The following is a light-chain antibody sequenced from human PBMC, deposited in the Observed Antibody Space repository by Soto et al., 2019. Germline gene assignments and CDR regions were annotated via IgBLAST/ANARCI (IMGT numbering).Light chain of an antibody. CDR2: KAS. Sequence: DIQMTQSPSTLSGSVGDRVTITCRASQTISSWLAWYQQKPGKAPKLLIYKASTLKSGVPSRFSGSGSGTEFTLTISSLQPDDFATYYCQQYNDYPWTFGGGTKVDIK. V-gene: IGKV1-5*03. CDR1: QTISSW. CDR3: QQYNDYPWT. J-gene: IGKJ4*02.